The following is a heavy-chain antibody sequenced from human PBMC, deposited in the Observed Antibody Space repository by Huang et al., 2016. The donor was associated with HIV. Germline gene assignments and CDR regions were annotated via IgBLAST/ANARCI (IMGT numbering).Heavy chain of an antibody. CDR2: MSDDAKTK. V-gene: IGHV3-30*18. J-gene: IGHJ4*02. CDR1: GFTFSSCG. CDR3: AKGGSAAAVLDF. D-gene: IGHD6-13*01. Sequence: QVQLVESGGGVVQPGRSLRISCAASGFTFSSCGMHWVRQAPGKGLEGVAVMSDDAKTKDYADSVKGRFSISRDNSKTTVYLQLNSLRLEDTAVYYCAKGGSAAAVLDFWGQGTLVTVSS.